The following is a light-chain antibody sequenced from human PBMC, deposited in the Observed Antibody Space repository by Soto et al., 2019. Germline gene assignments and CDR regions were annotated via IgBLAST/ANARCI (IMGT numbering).Light chain of an antibody. CDR1: SSDVGSYNL. Sequence: QSVLTQPASVSGSPGQSITISCTGTSSDVGSYNLVSWYQQHPGKAPKLMIYEGSKRPSGVSNRFSGSKSGNTASLPISGLQAEDEADYYCCSYAGSSTFVFGTGTKRTVL. CDR2: EGS. CDR3: CSYAGSSTFV. V-gene: IGLV2-23*01. J-gene: IGLJ1*01.